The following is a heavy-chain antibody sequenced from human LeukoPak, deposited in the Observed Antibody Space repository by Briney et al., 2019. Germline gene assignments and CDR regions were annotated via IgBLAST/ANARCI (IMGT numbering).Heavy chain of an antibody. CDR1: GFTFSSYS. D-gene: IGHD6-19*01. CDR3: ARGRWQVAGINYMDV. CDR2: ISSSSRYI. V-gene: IGHV3-21*01. J-gene: IGHJ6*03. Sequence: PGGSLRLPCAASGFTFSSYSMNWVRDAPGRGLEWVLFISSSSRYIYYGVSVWGRFTISRDNAKNSLYLQMTSLRAEDTAVYYCARGRWQVAGINYMDVWGEGTTVTISS.